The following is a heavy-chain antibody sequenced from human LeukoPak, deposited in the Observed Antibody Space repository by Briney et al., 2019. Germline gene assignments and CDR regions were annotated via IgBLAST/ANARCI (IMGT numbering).Heavy chain of an antibody. D-gene: IGHD6-19*01. V-gene: IGHV3-48*03. CDR3: ARDFEAVAGTQGYYYYYYMDV. CDR2: ISSSGSTI. J-gene: IGHJ6*03. Sequence: GGSLRLSCAASGFTFSSYEMNWVRQAPGKGLEWVSYISSSGSTIYYADSVKGRFTISRDNAKNSLYLQMNSLRAEDTAVYYCARDFEAVAGTQGYYYYYYMDVWGKGTTVTVSS. CDR1: GFTFSSYE.